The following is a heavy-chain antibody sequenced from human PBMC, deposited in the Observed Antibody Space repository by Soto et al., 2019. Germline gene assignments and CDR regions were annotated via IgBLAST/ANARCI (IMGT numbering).Heavy chain of an antibody. CDR3: ARARITMIVVVIIDAFDI. CDR2: IVPIFGTA. CDR1: GGTFSSYA. J-gene: IGHJ3*02. D-gene: IGHD3-22*01. V-gene: IGHV1-69*13. Sequence: SVKVSCKASGGTFSSYAISWVRQAPGQGLEWMGGIVPIFGTANYAQKFQGRVTITADESTSTAYMELSSLRSEDTAVYYCARARITMIVVVIIDAFDIWGQGTMVTVSS.